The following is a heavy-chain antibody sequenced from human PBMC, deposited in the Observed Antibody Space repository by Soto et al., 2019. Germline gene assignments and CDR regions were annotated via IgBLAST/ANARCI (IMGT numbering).Heavy chain of an antibody. CDR2: ISGSGGST. Sequence: EVQLLESGGGLVQPGGSLRLSCAASGFTFSSYAMSWVRQAPGKGLEWVSAISGSGGSTYYADSVKGRFNISRDKSKNTLYLQMNSLRAEDTAVYYCAKLLTARPFWYFDLWGRGTLVTVSS. V-gene: IGHV3-23*01. CDR1: GFTFSSYA. J-gene: IGHJ2*01. CDR3: AKLLTARPFWYFDL. D-gene: IGHD6-6*01.